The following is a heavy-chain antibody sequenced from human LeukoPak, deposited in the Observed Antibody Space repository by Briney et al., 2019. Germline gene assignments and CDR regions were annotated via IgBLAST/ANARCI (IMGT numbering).Heavy chain of an antibody. Sequence: PGGSLRLSCAASGFTFDDYAMHWVRQAPGKGLEWVSGISWNSGSIGYADSVKGRFTISRDNAKNSLYLQMNSLRAEDTALYYCAKPYYYGSGSYLLDYWGQGTLVTVSS. CDR2: ISWNSGSI. CDR1: GFTFDDYA. D-gene: IGHD3-10*01. CDR3: AKPYYYGSGSYLLDY. J-gene: IGHJ4*02. V-gene: IGHV3-9*01.